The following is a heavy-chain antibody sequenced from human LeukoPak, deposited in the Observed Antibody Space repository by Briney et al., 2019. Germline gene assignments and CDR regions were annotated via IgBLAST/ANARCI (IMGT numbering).Heavy chain of an antibody. CDR3: ARGRRWLQFWDRYSYYFDY. D-gene: IGHD5-24*01. CDR2: ISSSSSYI. Sequence: GGSLRLSCAASGFTFSSYSMNWVRQAPGKGLEWVSSISSSSSYIYYADSVKGRFTISRDNAKNSLYLQMNSLRAEDTAVYYCARGRRWLQFWDRYSYYFDYWGQGTLVTVSS. J-gene: IGHJ4*02. CDR1: GFTFSSYS. V-gene: IGHV3-21*04.